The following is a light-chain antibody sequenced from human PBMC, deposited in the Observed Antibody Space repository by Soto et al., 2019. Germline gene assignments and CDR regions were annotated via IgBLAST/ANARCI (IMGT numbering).Light chain of an antibody. CDR2: EVS. V-gene: IGLV2-14*01. Sequence: QSALTQPASVSGSPGQSITISCTGTSGDVGGYYYVSWYQQLPGKAPKLMISEVSNRPSGVSNRFSGSKSGNTASLTISGLHDEDDADYYCSSYTAGGTIFGTGTKLTVL. CDR1: SGDVGGYYY. J-gene: IGLJ1*01. CDR3: SSYTAGGTI.